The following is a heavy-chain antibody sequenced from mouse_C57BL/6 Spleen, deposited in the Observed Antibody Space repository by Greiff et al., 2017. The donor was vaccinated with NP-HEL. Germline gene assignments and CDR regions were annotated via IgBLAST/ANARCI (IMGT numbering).Heavy chain of an antibody. D-gene: IGHD3-1*01. J-gene: IGHJ4*01. Sequence: VQLQQSGAELVRPGASVTLSCKASGYTFTDYEMHWVKQTPVHGLEWIGAIDPETGGTAYNQKFKGKAILTADKSSSTAYMELRSLTSEDSAVYYCTRKGLYAMDYWGQGTSVTVSS. V-gene: IGHV1-15*01. CDR1: GYTFTDYE. CDR2: IDPETGGT. CDR3: TRKGLYAMDY.